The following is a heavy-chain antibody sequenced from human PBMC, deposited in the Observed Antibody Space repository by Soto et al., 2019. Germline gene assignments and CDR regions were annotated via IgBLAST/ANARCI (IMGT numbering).Heavy chain of an antibody. Sequence: QMQLVESGGGVVQPGMSLRLSCAVSGVTFTNHGIHCVRQAPGKRLEWVADISYNAIDKWYEDSVKGRFTISSDNFGDTAYLQTHGLRLEDTAVYYCPRGEGQNGHDTRFDYWGQGTLVTVSA. CDR3: PRGEGQNGHDTRFDY. D-gene: IGHD5-12*01. CDR1: GVTFTNHG. CDR2: ISYNAIDK. V-gene: IGHV3-30*03. J-gene: IGHJ4*02.